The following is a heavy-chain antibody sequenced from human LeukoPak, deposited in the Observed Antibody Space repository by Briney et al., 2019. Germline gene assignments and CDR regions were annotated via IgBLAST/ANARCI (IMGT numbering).Heavy chain of an antibody. Sequence: SETLSLTCTVSGGSISSSSYYWGWLRQPPGKGLEWIGRIYTRGRTNYNPSLKSRVTISVDTSKNQFSLNLTSVTAADTAVYYCATDGIVRGPDAWFDSWGQGTLVPVSS. J-gene: IGHJ5*01. D-gene: IGHD3-10*01. V-gene: IGHV4-61*02. CDR1: GGSISSSSYY. CDR2: IYTRGRT. CDR3: ATDGIVRGPDAWFDS.